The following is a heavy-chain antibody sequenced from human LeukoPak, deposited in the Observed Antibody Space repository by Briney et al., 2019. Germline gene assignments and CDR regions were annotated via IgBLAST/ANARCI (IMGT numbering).Heavy chain of an antibody. J-gene: IGHJ4*02. D-gene: IGHD2-15*01. CDR1: GYTFTSYW. CDR3: ARLEEQGVACR. CDR2: IYPGDSGT. V-gene: IGHV5-51*01. Sequence: ASVKVSCKASGYTFTSYWIGWVRQMPGKGLEWMGIIYPGDSGTRYSPSFQGQVTISADKSISTAYLQWSSLKASDTAMYYCARLEEQGVACRWGQGTLVTVSS.